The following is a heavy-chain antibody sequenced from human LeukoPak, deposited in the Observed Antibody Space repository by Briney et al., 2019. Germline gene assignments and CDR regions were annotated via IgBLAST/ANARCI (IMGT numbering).Heavy chain of an antibody. D-gene: IGHD2-2*02. J-gene: IGHJ3*02. Sequence: PGGSLRLSCAASGFTFSSYSMNWVRQAPGKGLEWVSSISSSSSYIYYADPVKGRFTISRDNAKNSLYLQMNSLRAEDTAVYYCARDCPLGTSCYNDAFDIWGQGTMVTVSS. CDR1: GFTFSSYS. V-gene: IGHV3-21*01. CDR2: ISSSSSYI. CDR3: ARDCPLGTSCYNDAFDI.